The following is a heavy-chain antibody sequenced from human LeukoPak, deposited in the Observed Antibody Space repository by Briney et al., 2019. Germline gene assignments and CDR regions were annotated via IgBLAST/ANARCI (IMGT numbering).Heavy chain of an antibody. CDR1: GFTFSSYR. V-gene: IGHV3-48*01. CDR3: ASILTGYYNTDY. D-gene: IGHD3-9*01. Sequence: GGSLRLSCAASGFTFSSYRMNWVRQAPGKGLEWVSYISSSSSTIYYADSVKGRFTISRDNSKNTLYLQMNSLRAEDTAVYYCASILTGYYNTDYWGQGTLVTVSS. J-gene: IGHJ4*02. CDR2: ISSSSSTI.